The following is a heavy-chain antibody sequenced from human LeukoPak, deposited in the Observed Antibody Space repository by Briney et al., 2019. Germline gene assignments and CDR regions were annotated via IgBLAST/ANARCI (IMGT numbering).Heavy chain of an antibody. V-gene: IGHV1-18*01. J-gene: IGHJ4*02. D-gene: IGHD1-14*01. Sequence: ASVTVSFKASGYTFTSYGITWMRQAPGQGLEWMGWISANNGDTDYPQKFQGRVTMTTDTYTTTAYMELRSLRSDDTATYYCARESHITREDYWGQGTLVTVSS. CDR3: ARESHITREDY. CDR1: GYTFTSYG. CDR2: ISANNGDT.